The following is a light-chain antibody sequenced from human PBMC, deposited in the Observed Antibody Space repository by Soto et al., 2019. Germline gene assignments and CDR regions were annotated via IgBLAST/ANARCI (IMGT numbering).Light chain of an antibody. V-gene: IGKV3-15*01. Sequence: EIVMTQSPATLSVSPGERATLSCRASQSVSSNLAWYQWKPGQAPRLLIYGTSTRATGVPARFSGGGSGTEFTLTISNLQPEDFAVYYCHQYNNWPPMYTFGQGTKLEIK. CDR3: HQYNNWPPMYT. J-gene: IGKJ2*01. CDR1: QSVSSN. CDR2: GTS.